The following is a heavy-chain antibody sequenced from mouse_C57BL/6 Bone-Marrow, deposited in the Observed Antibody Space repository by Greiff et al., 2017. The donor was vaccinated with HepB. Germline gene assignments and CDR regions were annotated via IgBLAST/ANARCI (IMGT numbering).Heavy chain of an antibody. V-gene: IGHV2-2*01. CDR3: ARKHGSSYDYAMDY. CDR1: GFSLTSYG. Sequence: VKLVESGPGLVQPSQSLSITCTVSGFSLTSYGVHWVRQSPGKGLEWLGVIWSGGSTDYNAAFISRLSISKDNSKSQVFFKMNSLQADDTAIYYCARKHGSSYDYAMDYWGQGTSVTVSS. J-gene: IGHJ4*01. CDR2: IWSGGST. D-gene: IGHD1-1*01.